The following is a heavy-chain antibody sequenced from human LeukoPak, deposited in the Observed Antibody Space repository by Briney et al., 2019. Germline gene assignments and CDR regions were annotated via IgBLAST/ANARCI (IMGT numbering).Heavy chain of an antibody. CDR3: ASHTGGSDYYYMDV. Sequence: GASVKVSCKASGGTFSSYAISWVRQAPGQGLEWMGGIIPIFGTANYAQKFQGRVTITADESTSTAYMELSSLRSEDTAVYYCASHTGGSDYYYMDVWGKGTTVTISS. J-gene: IGHJ6*03. V-gene: IGHV1-69*13. CDR2: IIPIFGTA. D-gene: IGHD2-15*01. CDR1: GGTFSSYA.